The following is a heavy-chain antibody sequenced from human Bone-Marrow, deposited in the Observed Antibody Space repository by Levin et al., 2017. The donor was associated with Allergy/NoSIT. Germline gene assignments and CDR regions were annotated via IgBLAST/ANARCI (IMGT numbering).Heavy chain of an antibody. Sequence: GGSLRLSCAASGFTFSSYSMNWVRQAPGKGLEWVSYISSSSSTIYYADSVKGRFTISRDNAKNSLYLQMNSLRAEDTAVYYCARDPPYCGGDCYRGYYFDYWGQGTLVTVS. J-gene: IGHJ4*02. CDR1: GFTFSSYS. CDR2: ISSSSSTI. D-gene: IGHD2-21*02. V-gene: IGHV3-48*01. CDR3: ARDPPYCGGDCYRGYYFDY.